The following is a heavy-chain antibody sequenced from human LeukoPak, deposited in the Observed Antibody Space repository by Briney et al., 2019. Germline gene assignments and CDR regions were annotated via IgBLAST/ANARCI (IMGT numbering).Heavy chain of an antibody. D-gene: IGHD2-2*01. CDR2: IKEDGSEK. J-gene: IGHJ4*02. CDR3: ARDESGVVVVPAANLDY. Sequence: PGGSLRLSCAASGFTLSSYWMSWVRQAPGKGLEWVANIKEDGSEKYYVDSVKGRFTISRDNAKNSLYLQMNSLRAEDTAVYYCARDESGVVVVPAANLDYWGQGTLVTVSS. V-gene: IGHV3-7*01. CDR1: GFTLSSYW.